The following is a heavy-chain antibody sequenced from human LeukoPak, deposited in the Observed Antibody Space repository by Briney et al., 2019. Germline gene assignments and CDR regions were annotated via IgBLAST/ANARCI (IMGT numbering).Heavy chain of an antibody. V-gene: IGHV3-74*01. CDR3: ARVIWFGELLSHMDV. CDR1: GFTFSSYW. Sequence: GGSLRLSCAASGFTFSSYWMHWVRQAPGKGLVWVSRINSDGSSTSYADSVKGRFTISRDNAKNTLYLQMNSLRAEDTAVYYCARVIWFGELLSHMDVWGKGTTVTISS. D-gene: IGHD3-10*01. J-gene: IGHJ6*03. CDR2: INSDGSST.